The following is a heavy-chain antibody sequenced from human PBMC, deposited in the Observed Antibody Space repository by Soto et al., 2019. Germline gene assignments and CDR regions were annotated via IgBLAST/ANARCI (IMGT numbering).Heavy chain of an antibody. Sequence: QVQLVESGGGVVQPGRSLRLSCAASGFTFSSYAMHWVRQAPGKGLEWVAITSYDGRNKYYADSVKGRFTISRDNSKNTLYLQMNSLRAEDTAVYYCARDPRYCSGGSCSETPDYWGQGTLVTVSS. V-gene: IGHV3-30*04. CDR2: TSYDGRNK. D-gene: IGHD2-15*01. J-gene: IGHJ4*02. CDR3: ARDPRYCSGGSCSETPDY. CDR1: GFTFSSYA.